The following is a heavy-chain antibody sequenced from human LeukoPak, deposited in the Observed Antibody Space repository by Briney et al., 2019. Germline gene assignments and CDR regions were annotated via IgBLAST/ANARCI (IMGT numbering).Heavy chain of an antibody. Sequence: PGGSLRLSCAASGFTFSSYWMSWVRQAPGKGLEWVAIIKQDGSQKYYVDSVKGRFTISRDNAKNSLYLQVNSLRAEDTAVYYCARDQSDGYGQLYWGQGTLVTVSS. D-gene: IGHD5-24*01. CDR3: ARDQSDGYGQLY. J-gene: IGHJ4*02. CDR2: IKQDGSQK. V-gene: IGHV3-7*01. CDR1: GFTFSSYW.